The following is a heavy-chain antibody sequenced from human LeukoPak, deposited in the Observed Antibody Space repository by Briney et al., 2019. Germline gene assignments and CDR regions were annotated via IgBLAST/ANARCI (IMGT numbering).Heavy chain of an antibody. V-gene: IGHV1-69*05. CDR3: ARSRKNWGFDHDAFDI. CDR2: IIPIFGTA. CDR1: GGTFSSYA. Sequence: SVKVSCKASGGTFSSYAISWVRQAPGQGLEWMGGIIPIFGTANYAQKFQGRVTITTDESTSTAYMELSSLRSKDTAVYYCARSRKNWGFDHDAFDIWGQGTMVTVSS. J-gene: IGHJ3*02. D-gene: IGHD7-27*01.